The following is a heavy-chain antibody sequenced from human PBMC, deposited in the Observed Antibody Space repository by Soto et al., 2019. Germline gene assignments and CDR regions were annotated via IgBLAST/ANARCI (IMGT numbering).Heavy chain of an antibody. CDR1: GFTFSSYW. J-gene: IGHJ4*02. CDR2: IKQDGSEK. D-gene: IGHD6-13*01. CDR3: ARFQPGYSSSWYSFDY. V-gene: IGHV3-7*01. Sequence: EVQLVESGGGLVQPGGSLRLSCAASGFTFSSYWMSWVRQAPGKGLEWVANIKQDGSEKYYVDSVKGRFTISRDNAKNSLYLQMNSLRAEDTAGYYCARFQPGYSSSWYSFDYWGQGTLVTVSS.